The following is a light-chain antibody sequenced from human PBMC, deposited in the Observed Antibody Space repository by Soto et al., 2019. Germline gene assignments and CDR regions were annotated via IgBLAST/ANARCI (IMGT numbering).Light chain of an antibody. CDR3: WQHGSSHPLT. CDR1: QSVSSSY. J-gene: IGKJ4*01. CDR2: GAT. V-gene: IGKV3-20*01. Sequence: EIVLTQSPGTLSLSAGERVTLSCRASQSVSSSYLAWYQHKPGQAPTLLIYGATSSATGIPHTFSGSGSGTDFTITISRLEHADVAVYYCWQHGSSHPLTFGGGTKVEIK.